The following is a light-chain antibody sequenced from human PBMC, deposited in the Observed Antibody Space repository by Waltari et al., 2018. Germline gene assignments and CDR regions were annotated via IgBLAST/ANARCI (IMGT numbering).Light chain of an antibody. Sequence: QSALTQTAAVSGSPGQSITISCTGPTSDVGKYNLVSWYQQHPGKAPTLIIYDVNKRPSGVSNRFSGSKSGNTASLTISGLQAADEAEYYCCSYAGSAISVFGGGTKLTVL. CDR2: DVN. V-gene: IGLV2-23*02. CDR3: CSYAGSAISV. J-gene: IGLJ3*02. CDR1: TSDVGKYNL.